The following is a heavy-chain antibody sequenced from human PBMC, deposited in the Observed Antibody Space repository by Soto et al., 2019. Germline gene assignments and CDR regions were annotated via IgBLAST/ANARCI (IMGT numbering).Heavy chain of an antibody. J-gene: IGHJ5*02. V-gene: IGHV5-51*01. Sequence: PGEFLKISCKGSGYRFNNYWIGWVRQMPGKGLEWMGIIYPGDSDTRYSPSFQGQVTISADKSISTAYLQWSSLKASDTAMYYCARHAIFSTSWSWFDPWGQGTLVPVSS. D-gene: IGHD2-2*01. CDR3: ARHAIFSTSWSWFDP. CDR2: IYPGDSDT. CDR1: GYRFNNYW.